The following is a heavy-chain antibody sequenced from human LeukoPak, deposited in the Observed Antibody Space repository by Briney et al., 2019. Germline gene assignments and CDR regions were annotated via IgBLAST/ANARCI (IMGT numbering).Heavy chain of an antibody. CDR2: IYYSGST. J-gene: IGHJ4*02. V-gene: IGHV4-59*01. CDR1: GGSISSYY. CDR3: ATSSEGGQYSSSWYDY. Sequence: SETLSLTCTVSGGSISSYYWSWIRQPPGKGLEWIGYIYYSGSTNYNPSLKSRVTISVDTSKNQFSLKLSSVTAADTAVYYCATSSEGGQYSSSWYDYWGQGTLVTVSS. D-gene: IGHD6-13*01.